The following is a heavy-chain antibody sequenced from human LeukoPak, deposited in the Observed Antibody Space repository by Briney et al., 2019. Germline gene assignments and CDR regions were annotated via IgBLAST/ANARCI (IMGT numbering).Heavy chain of an antibody. D-gene: IGHD3-22*01. CDR1: GFTFSSYA. Sequence: GGSLRLSCAASGFTFSSYAMSWVRQAPGKGLEWVSAISGSGGSTYYADSVKGRFTISRDNSNNTLYLQMNSLRAEDTAVYYCAKGIGYYYDSSGHGDYWGQGTLVTVSS. CDR2: ISGSGGST. CDR3: AKGIGYYYDSSGHGDY. V-gene: IGHV3-23*01. J-gene: IGHJ4*02.